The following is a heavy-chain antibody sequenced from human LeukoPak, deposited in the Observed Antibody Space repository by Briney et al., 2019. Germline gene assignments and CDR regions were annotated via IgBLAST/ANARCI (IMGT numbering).Heavy chain of an antibody. D-gene: IGHD3-16*02. J-gene: IGHJ4*02. V-gene: IGHV1-18*01. CDR1: GYTFTSYG. CDR3: ASVVYDYVWGSYRRFDY. Sequence: ASVKVSCKASGYTFTSYGISWVRQAPGQGLEWMGWISAYSGNTNYAQKLQGRVTMTRDTSTSTAYMELSSLRSDDTAVYYCASVVYDYVWGSYRRFDYWGQGTLVTVSS. CDR2: ISAYSGNT.